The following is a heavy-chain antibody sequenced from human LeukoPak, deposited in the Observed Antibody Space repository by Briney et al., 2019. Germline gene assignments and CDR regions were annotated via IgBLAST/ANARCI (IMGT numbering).Heavy chain of an antibody. CDR1: GFPFSSFG. Sequence: GGSLRLSCAASGFPFSSFGINWVRQAPGKGLEWVAIISYDGSNEYYADSVKGRFTISRDNSKNTLYLQMNSLRAEDTAVYYCTRSTSCSGGSCYSSPWFDPWGQGTLVTVSS. D-gene: IGHD2-15*01. V-gene: IGHV3-30*03. J-gene: IGHJ5*02. CDR2: ISYDGSNE. CDR3: TRSTSCSGGSCYSSPWFDP.